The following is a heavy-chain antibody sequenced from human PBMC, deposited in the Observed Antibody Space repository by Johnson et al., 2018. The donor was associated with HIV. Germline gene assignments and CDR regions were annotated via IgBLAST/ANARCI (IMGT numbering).Heavy chain of an antibody. CDR1: GFTFSSYA. V-gene: IGHV3-30*14. CDR2: ISYDGSNK. J-gene: IGHJ3*01. CDR3: ARRQDCSTWQVAVDV. D-gene: IGHD6-13*01. Sequence: QVQLVESGGGVVQPGRSLRLSCAASGFTFSSYAMHWVRQAPGKWLEWVAVISYDGSNKYYADSVKGRFTISSDNSKNTLYLQLCSLRGEDMAVYYCARRQDCSTWQVAVDVWGRGKTVTVSS.